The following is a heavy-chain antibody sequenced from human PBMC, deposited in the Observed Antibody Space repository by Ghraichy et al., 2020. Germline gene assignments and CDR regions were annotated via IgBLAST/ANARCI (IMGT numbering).Heavy chain of an antibody. CDR1: GGSIINYY. Sequence: SETLSLTCTVSGGSIINYYWSWIRQPPGKGLEWIGYIYDSGRTNYNPSLKSRVTMSVDTSKNQFSLNLSSVTAADTAVYYCARDHVPATIGAFDFWGQGTIITVSS. D-gene: IGHD2-2*02. CDR3: ARDHVPATIGAFDF. CDR2: IYDSGRT. J-gene: IGHJ3*01. V-gene: IGHV4-59*01.